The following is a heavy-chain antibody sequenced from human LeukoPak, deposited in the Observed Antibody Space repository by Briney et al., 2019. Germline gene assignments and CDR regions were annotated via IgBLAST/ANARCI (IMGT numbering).Heavy chain of an antibody. CDR2: ISGSGGST. CDR3: AKVGIDLFGGVIVIRTFFDY. Sequence: GGSLRLSCAASGFTFSSYGMSWVRQAPGKGLEWVSAISGSGGSTYYADSVKGRFTISRDNSKNTLYLQMNSLRAEDTAVYYCAKVGIDLFGGVIVIRTFFDYWGQGTLVTVSS. J-gene: IGHJ4*02. V-gene: IGHV3-23*01. D-gene: IGHD3-16*02. CDR1: GFTFSSYG.